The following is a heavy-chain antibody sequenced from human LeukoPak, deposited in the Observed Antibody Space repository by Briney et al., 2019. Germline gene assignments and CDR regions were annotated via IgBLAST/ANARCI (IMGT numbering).Heavy chain of an antibody. V-gene: IGHV1-18*03. D-gene: IGHD6-13*01. J-gene: IGHJ5*02. Sequence: ASVKVSCKASGYTFTSYGISWVRQAPGQGLEWMGWISAYNGNTNYAQKLQGRVTMTTDTSTSTAYMELSSLRSEDMAVYYCARDLNGIAAAESWFDPWGQGTLVTVSS. CDR3: ARDLNGIAAAESWFDP. CDR1: GYTFTSYG. CDR2: ISAYNGNT.